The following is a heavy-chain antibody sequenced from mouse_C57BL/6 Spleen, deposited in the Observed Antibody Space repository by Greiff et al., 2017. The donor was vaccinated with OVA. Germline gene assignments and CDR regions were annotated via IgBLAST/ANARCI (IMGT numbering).Heavy chain of an antibody. Sequence: QVQLQQSGAELVKPGASVKMSCKASGYTFTSYWITWVKQRPGQGLEWIGDIYPGSGSTNYNEKFKSKATLTVDTSSSTAYMQLSSLTSEDSAVYYCARLGDGYSAWFAYWGQGTLVTVSA. J-gene: IGHJ3*01. CDR2: IYPGSGST. D-gene: IGHD2-3*01. CDR1: GYTFTSYW. V-gene: IGHV1-55*01. CDR3: ARLGDGYSAWFAY.